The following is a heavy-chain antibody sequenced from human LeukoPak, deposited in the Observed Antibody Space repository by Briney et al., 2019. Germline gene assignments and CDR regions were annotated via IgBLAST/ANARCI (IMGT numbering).Heavy chain of an antibody. D-gene: IGHD1-26*01. J-gene: IGHJ4*02. CDR3: ARVSSGATTVDY. V-gene: IGHV4-4*02. CDR1: GFTFSSYVM. Sequence: AGGSLRLSCAASGFTFSSYVMSWVRQPPGKGLEWIGEIYHSGSTNYNPSLKSRVTISVDKSKNQFSLKLSSVTAADTAVYYCARVSSGATTVDYWGQGTLVTVSS. CDR2: IYHSGST.